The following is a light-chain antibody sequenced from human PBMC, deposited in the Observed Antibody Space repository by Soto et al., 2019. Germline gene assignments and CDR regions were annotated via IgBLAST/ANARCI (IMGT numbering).Light chain of an antibody. CDR3: QQYHNWPPIT. CDR2: GAS. CDR1: QSVSSSY. J-gene: IGKJ5*01. Sequence: EIVLAPSPGTPSSSPGERATLSCRASQSVSSSYLAWYQQKPGQAPRLLIYGASSRATGIPDRFSGSGSGTEFTLTISSLQSEDFAVYYCQQYHNWPPITFGQGTRLEIK. V-gene: IGKV3-20*01.